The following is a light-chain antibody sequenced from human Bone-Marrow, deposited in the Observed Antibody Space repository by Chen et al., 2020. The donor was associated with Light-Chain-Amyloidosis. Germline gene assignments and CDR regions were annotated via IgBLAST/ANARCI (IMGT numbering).Light chain of an antibody. Sequence: SYVLTQPSSVSVAPGQTATIACGGNNIGSTSVHWYQQTPGQAPLLVVYDDSDRPSGIPERLSGSNSVITATRTISRGEAGDEADYYCQVGDRSSDQPVFGGGTKLTVL. CDR3: QVGDRSSDQPV. CDR2: DDS. V-gene: IGLV3-21*02. J-gene: IGLJ3*02. CDR1: NIGSTS.